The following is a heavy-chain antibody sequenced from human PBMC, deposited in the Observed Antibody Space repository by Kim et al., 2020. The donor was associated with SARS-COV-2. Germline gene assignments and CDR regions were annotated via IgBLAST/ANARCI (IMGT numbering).Heavy chain of an antibody. D-gene: IGHD2-2*01. CDR1: GYTFTGYY. V-gene: IGHV1-2*06. Sequence: ASVKVSCKASGYTFTGYYMHWVRQAPGQGLEWMGRINPNSGGTNYAQKFQGRVTMTRDTSISTAYMELSRLRSDDTAVYYCARLAIRPSYQLLWHYYGMDVWGQGTTVTVSS. J-gene: IGHJ6*02. CDR2: INPNSGGT. CDR3: ARLAIRPSYQLLWHYYGMDV.